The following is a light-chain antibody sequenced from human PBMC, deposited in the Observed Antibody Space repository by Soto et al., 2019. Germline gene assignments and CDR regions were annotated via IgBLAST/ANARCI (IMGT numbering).Light chain of an antibody. CDR2: GAS. J-gene: IGKJ4*01. CDR3: PQYGSSPLT. Sequence: EIVMTQSPGTLSVSPGERAALSCRVSRSLSSSYLAWYQQKPGQAPRLLIYGASSRATGIPDRFSGSGSRTDFTLTISRLEPEDFAVYYCPQYGSSPLTFGAGTKVEIK. CDR1: RSLSSSY. V-gene: IGKV3-20*01.